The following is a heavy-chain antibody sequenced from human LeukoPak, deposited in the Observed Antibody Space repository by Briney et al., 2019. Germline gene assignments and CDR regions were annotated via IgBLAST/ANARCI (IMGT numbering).Heavy chain of an antibody. CDR3: AKEYGDYAPGDAFDI. J-gene: IGHJ3*02. D-gene: IGHD4-17*01. CDR2: IPYDGSNK. Sequence: GGSLRLSCAASGFSFSSYGVHWVRQAPGKGLEWLTFIPYDGSNKYYADSVKGRFAISRDNSKNTLYLQMNSLRAEDTAVYYCAKEYGDYAPGDAFDIWGQGTMVTVSS. V-gene: IGHV3-30*02. CDR1: GFSFSSYG.